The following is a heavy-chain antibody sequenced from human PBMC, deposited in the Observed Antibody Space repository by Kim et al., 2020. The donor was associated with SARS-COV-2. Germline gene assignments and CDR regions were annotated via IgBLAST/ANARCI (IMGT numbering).Heavy chain of an antibody. Sequence: ASVKVSSKTSGYSFTAYYIHWVRQAPGQGLEWMGRINPSSGGTIFAQSFQGRVVMTRDRSISTVYMELSSLRSADTAVYFCARDGLLFSGWSYYKTDGMDVWGQGTTVTVSS. CDR3: ARDGLLFSGWSYYKTDGMDV. CDR1: GYSFTAYY. J-gene: IGHJ6*02. D-gene: IGHD6-13*01. CDR2: INPSSGGT. V-gene: IGHV1-2*06.